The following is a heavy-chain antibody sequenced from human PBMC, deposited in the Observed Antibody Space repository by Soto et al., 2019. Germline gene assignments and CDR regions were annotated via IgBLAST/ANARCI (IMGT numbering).Heavy chain of an antibody. D-gene: IGHD3-9*01. V-gene: IGHV1-18*01. CDR2: ISAYNGNT. CDR1: GYTFTSYG. Sequence: ASVKVSCKASGYTFTSYGISWVRQAPGQGLEWMGWISAYNGNTNYAQKLQGRVTMTTDTSTRTAYMELRSLRSDDTAVYYCARGQVLRYFVLFLSSLDYYYVMDVWCQGSSVTVS. J-gene: IGHJ6*02. CDR3: ARGQVLRYFVLFLSSLDYYYVMDV.